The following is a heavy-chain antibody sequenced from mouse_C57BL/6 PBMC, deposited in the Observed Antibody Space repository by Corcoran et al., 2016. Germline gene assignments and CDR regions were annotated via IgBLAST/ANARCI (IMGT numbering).Heavy chain of an antibody. Sequence: QVQLQQSGAELARPGASGKLSCKASGYTFTNYGISWVKQRTGQGLEWIGEIYPRSGNTYYNEKFKGKATLTADKSSSTAYMELRSLTSEDSAVYFCAREGYYDYEAWFAYWGQGTLVTVSA. CDR3: AREGYYDYEAWFAY. CDR2: IYPRSGNT. D-gene: IGHD2-4*01. CDR1: GYTFTNYG. J-gene: IGHJ3*01. V-gene: IGHV1-81*01.